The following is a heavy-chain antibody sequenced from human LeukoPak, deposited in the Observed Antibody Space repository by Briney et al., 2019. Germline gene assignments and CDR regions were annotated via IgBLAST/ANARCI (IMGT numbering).Heavy chain of an antibody. D-gene: IGHD3-22*01. CDR2: ISSSGSTI. V-gene: IGHV3-11*04. CDR3: ARATTYYYDSSVGY. J-gene: IGHJ4*02. Sequence: GGSLRLSCAASGLTFSDYYMSWIRQAPGKGLEWVSYISSSGSTIYYADSVKGRFTISRDNAKNSLYLQMNSLRAEDTAVYYCARATTYYYDSSVGYWGQGTLVTVSS. CDR1: GLTFSDYY.